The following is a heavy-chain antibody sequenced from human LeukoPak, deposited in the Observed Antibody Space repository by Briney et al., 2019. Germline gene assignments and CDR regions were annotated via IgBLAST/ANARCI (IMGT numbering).Heavy chain of an antibody. D-gene: IGHD3-22*01. CDR1: GYTFTSYY. CDR3: ARPSVYYYDSSGSLWDAFDI. V-gene: IGHV1-46*01. Sequence: ASVKVSCKASGYTFTSYYMHWVRQAPGQGLEWMGIINPSGGSTSYAQKFQGRVTMTRDMSTSTVYMELSSLRSEDTAVYYCARPSVYYYDSSGSLWDAFDIWGQGTMVTVSS. J-gene: IGHJ3*02. CDR2: INPSGGST.